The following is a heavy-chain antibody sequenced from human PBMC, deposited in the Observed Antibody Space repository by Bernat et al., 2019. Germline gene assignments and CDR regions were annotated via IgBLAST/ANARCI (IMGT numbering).Heavy chain of an antibody. D-gene: IGHD6-19*01. CDR1: GFTVTNNY. J-gene: IGHJ4*02. CDR3: AKDGKQWLSYFDY. V-gene: IGHV3-66*02. CDR2: MHGGGTT. Sequence: EVQLVESGGGVVQPGGSLRLSCAASGFTVTNNYMNWVRQTPGKGLEWVSIMHGGGTTDYADSVKGRFTISRDNSKNTLYLQMNSLRAEDTAVYYCAKDGKQWLSYFDYWGQGTLVTVSS.